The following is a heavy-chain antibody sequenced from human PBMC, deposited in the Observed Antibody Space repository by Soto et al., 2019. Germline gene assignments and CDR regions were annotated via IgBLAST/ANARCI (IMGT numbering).Heavy chain of an antibody. CDR3: VSVDTVTTGIHT. CDR2: IDSDAST. CDR1: KFNVNDNY. Sequence: PGVPLTLSCAGSKFNVNDNYLIWVPQAPRKGLEWVSLIDSDASTYYADSVKGRFTISRDNSKNTLFLQMNSLRAEDTAVYYCVSVDTVTTGIHTWGLEAAVPVSS. V-gene: IGHV3-66*01. J-gene: IGHJ4*02. D-gene: IGHD1-26*01.